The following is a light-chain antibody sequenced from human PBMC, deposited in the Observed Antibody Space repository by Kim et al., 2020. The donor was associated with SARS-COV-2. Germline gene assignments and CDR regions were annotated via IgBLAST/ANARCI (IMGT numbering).Light chain of an antibody. CDR1: QSVSSSY. Sequence: EIVLTQSPGTLSLSPGERATLSCRASQSVSSSYLAWYQQKPGQAPRLLIYGASSRATGIPDRFSGSGSGTDFTLTISRLEPEDFAVYYCQQYGSSPPITFRQGARLEIQ. V-gene: IGKV3-20*01. CDR2: GAS. J-gene: IGKJ5*01. CDR3: QQYGSSPPIT.